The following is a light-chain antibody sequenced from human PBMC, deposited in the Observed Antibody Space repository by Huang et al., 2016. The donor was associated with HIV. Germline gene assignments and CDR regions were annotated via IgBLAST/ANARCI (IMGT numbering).Light chain of an antibody. CDR3: QQRSNSFLT. CDR2: DAS. CDR1: QRVSSY. V-gene: IGKV3-11*01. Sequence: EIVLTQSPATLSLSPGERATLSCRASQRVSSYLAWYHQKPGQAPRLLIYDASNRATGIPARFSGSGSGTDFTLTISSLEPEDFAVYYCQQRSNSFLTFGGGTKVEIK. J-gene: IGKJ4*01.